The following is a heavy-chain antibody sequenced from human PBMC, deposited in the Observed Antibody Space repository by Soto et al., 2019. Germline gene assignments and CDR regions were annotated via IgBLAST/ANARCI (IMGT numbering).Heavy chain of an antibody. V-gene: IGHV4-34*01. CDR1: GESFSGYI. CDR2: INHSGSA. J-gene: IGHJ4*02. Sequence: SETLSLTCAVYGESFSGYIWTWIRQTPGKGLQWIGQINHSGSAYSNPSLKSRVTISVHTSNSQFSLELSSVTAADTAVYYCARGLITGSHYSGGWYYFDSWGQGTQVTVSS. CDR3: ARGLITGSHYSGGWYYFDS. D-gene: IGHD6-19*01.